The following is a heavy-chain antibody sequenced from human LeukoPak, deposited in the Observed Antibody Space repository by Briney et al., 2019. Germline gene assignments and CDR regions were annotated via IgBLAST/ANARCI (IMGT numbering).Heavy chain of an antibody. D-gene: IGHD2-2*01. CDR2: IYDNENT. CDR3: ARGWRTSDNWYDT. CDR1: GGSIRSDY. Sequence: SETLSLTCTVSGGSIRSDYWSWIRQPAGKGLVWIWRIYDNENTNYNPSLKSQVTMSVDTSKNHFSLKLNSVTSADTAVYYCARGWRTSDNWYDTCGQGNLVTVSS. V-gene: IGHV4-4*07. J-gene: IGHJ5*02.